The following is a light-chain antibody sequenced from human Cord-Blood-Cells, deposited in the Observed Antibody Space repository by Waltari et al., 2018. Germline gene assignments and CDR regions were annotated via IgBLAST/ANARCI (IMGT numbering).Light chain of an antibody. CDR1: QSVSSN. CDR3: QQYNNWPYS. V-gene: IGKV3-15*01. J-gene: IGKJ2*03. CDR2: GAS. Sequence: EILMTQSPATLSVSQGERATLSCRASQSVSSNLAWYQQKPGQAPRLLIYGASTRSTGIPARFSGSGSGKEFTLTISSLQSEDFAVYYCQQYNNWPYSFGQGTKLEIK.